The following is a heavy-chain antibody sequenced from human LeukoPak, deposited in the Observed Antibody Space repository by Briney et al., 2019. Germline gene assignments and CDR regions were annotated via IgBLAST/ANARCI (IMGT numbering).Heavy chain of an antibody. V-gene: IGHV5-51*01. CDR1: GYSFTNYW. CDR2: IYPGDSDA. Sequence: GESLKISCEGSGYSFTNYWIAWVRQMPGKGLEWMGIIYPGDSDATYSPSFQDQVTISTDKSIGTAYLQWSSLKASDTAMYYCARGIRLVRGVITPNFDHWGQGTLVTVSS. J-gene: IGHJ4*02. D-gene: IGHD3-10*01. CDR3: ARGIRLVRGVITPNFDH.